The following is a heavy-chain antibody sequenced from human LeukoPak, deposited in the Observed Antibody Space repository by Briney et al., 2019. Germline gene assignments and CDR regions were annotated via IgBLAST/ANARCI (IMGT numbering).Heavy chain of an antibody. V-gene: IGHV1-8*01. Sequence: ASVKVSCKASGYTFTSYDINWVRQATGQGLEWMGWINPNSGNTGYAQKFQGRVTMTRNTSISTAYMELSSLRSEDTAVYYCARGHYYGSGSDPDWFDPWGQGTLVTVSS. CDR2: INPNSGNT. D-gene: IGHD3-10*01. CDR1: GYTFTSYD. J-gene: IGHJ5*02. CDR3: ARGHYYGSGSDPDWFDP.